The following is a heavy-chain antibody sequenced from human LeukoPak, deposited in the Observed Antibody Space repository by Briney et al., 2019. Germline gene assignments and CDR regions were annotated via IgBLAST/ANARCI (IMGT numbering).Heavy chain of an antibody. D-gene: IGHD4-17*01. J-gene: IGHJ4*02. V-gene: IGHV4-59*01. CDR2: INYSGST. CDR1: GGSISSYY. Sequence: SETLSLTCTVSGGSISSYYWSWIRQPPGKGLEWIGYINYSGSTNYNPSHKSPVTMSVDTSKNQFSLKLSSVTAADTAMYYCAREGRQDYVYFDHWGPGSLVTVSS. CDR3: AREGRQDYVYFDH.